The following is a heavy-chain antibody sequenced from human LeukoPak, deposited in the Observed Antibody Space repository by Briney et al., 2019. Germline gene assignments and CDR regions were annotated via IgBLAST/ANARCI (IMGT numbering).Heavy chain of an antibody. Sequence: SETLSLTCTVSGGSISSDDYSWSWIRQPPGKGLEWIGYIYYSGSTYYNPSLKSRVTISVDTSKSQFSLKLSSVTAADTAVYYCARDFAEGDYGKFDYWGQGTLVTVSS. CDR1: GGSISSDDYS. D-gene: IGHD4/OR15-4a*01. CDR3: ARDFAEGDYGKFDY. J-gene: IGHJ4*02. V-gene: IGHV4-30-4*08. CDR2: IYYSGST.